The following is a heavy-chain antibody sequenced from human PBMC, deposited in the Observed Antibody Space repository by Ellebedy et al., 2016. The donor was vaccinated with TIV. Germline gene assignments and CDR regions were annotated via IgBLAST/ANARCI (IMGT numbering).Heavy chain of an antibody. D-gene: IGHD2-2*02. J-gene: IGHJ4*02. CDR2: IFYSWTT. CDR1: GVSISSYY. Sequence: MPSETLSLTCTVSGVSISSYYWSWIRQPPGKGLEWIGYIFYSWTTNSDPSLRSRVTIAVDTSKNQFSLNLNSVTAADTAVYFCARGTGSYRRAGFDYWGQGALVTVSS. CDR3: ARGTGSYRRAGFDY. V-gene: IGHV4-59*01.